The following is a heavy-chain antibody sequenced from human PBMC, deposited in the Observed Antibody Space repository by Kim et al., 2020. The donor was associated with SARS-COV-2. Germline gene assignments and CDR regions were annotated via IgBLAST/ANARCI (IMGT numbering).Heavy chain of an antibody. CDR2: ISSSSSYI. D-gene: IGHD6-13*01. V-gene: IGHV3-21*01. J-gene: IGHJ6*02. CDR3: ASIAAAGSGYYYYGMDV. Sequence: GGSLRLSCAASGFTFSSYSMNWVRQAPGKGLEWVSSISSSSSYIYYADSVKGRFTISRDNAKNSLYLQMNSLRAEDTAVYYCASIAAAGSGYYYYGMDVWGQGTTVTVSS. CDR1: GFTFSSYS.